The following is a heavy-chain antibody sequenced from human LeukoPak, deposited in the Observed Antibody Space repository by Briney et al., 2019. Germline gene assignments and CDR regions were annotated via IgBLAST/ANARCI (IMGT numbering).Heavy chain of an antibody. CDR3: TSWGGCSSTSCYYVSDY. V-gene: IGHV3-49*04. CDR2: IRSKAYGGTT. D-gene: IGHD2-2*01. CDR1: GFTFGDYA. J-gene: IGHJ4*02. Sequence: GGSLRLSCTASGFTFGDYAMSWVRQAPGKGLEWVGFIRSKAYGGTTEYAASVKGRFTISRDDSKSIAYLQMNSLKTEDTAVYYCTSWGGCSSTSCYYVSDYCGQGTLVTVSS.